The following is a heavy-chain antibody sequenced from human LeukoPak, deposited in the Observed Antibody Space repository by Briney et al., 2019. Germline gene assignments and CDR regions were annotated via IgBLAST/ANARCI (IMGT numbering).Heavy chain of an antibody. J-gene: IGHJ5*02. CDR3: AKGPIAAAVGYNWFDP. Sequence: PGRSLRLSCAASGFTFSSYGMHWVRQAPGKGLEWVAVISYDGSNKYYADSVKGRFTISRDNSKNTLYLQMNSLRAEDTAVCYCAKGPIAAAVGYNWFDPWGQGTLVTVSS. V-gene: IGHV3-30*18. CDR2: ISYDGSNK. D-gene: IGHD6-13*01. CDR1: GFTFSSYG.